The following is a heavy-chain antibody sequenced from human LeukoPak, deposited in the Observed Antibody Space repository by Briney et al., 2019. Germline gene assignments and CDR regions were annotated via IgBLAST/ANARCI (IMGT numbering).Heavy chain of an antibody. D-gene: IGHD6-13*01. CDR3: ARGRSSSWGRDYFDY. CDR1: GYTFTSYD. V-gene: IGHV1-8*01. Sequence: ASVKVSCKASGYTFTSYDINWVRQATGQGLEWMGWMNPNSGNTGYAQKFRGRVTMTRNTSISTAYMELSSLRSEDTAVYYCARGRSSSWGRDYFDYWGQGTLVTVSS. J-gene: IGHJ4*02. CDR2: MNPNSGNT.